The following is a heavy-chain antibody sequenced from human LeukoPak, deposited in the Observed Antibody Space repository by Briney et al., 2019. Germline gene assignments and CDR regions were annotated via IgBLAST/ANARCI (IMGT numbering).Heavy chain of an antibody. J-gene: IGHJ5*02. V-gene: IGHV4-34*01. CDR1: GGSFSGYY. D-gene: IGHD3-3*01. CDR3: ARTGNYDFWSGYSNWFDP. Sequence: MASETLSLTCAVYGGSFSGYYWSWIRQPPGKGLEWIGEINHSGSTNYNPSLKSRVTTSVDTSKNQFSLKLSSVTAADTAVYYCARTGNYDFWSGYSNWFDPWGQGTLVTVSS. CDR2: INHSGST.